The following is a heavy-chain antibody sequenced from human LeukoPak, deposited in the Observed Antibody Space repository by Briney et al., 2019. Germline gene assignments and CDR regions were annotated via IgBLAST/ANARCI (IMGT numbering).Heavy chain of an antibody. J-gene: IGHJ5*02. D-gene: IGHD3-10*01. Sequence: SGTLSLTCTVSGVSISSSYWSWIRQPPGKRLEWIGYIYYNGNTNSNPSLKSRVTISADTSKNQFSLKLSSVTAADTAVYYCARRHSLWFGESASNWFDPWGQGTLVTVSS. V-gene: IGHV4-59*01. CDR2: IYYNGNT. CDR3: ARRHSLWFGESASNWFDP. CDR1: GVSISSSY.